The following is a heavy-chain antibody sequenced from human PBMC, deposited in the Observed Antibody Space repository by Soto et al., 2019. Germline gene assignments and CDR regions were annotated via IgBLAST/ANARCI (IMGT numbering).Heavy chain of an antibody. Sequence: EVQLLESGGGLVQPGGSLRLSCAASGFTFSSYAMSWVRQAPGKGLEWVSAISGSGGSTYYADSVKGRFTISRDNSKNTLYLQMNSLRAEDTAVCYCASRNFVVAATDNYWGQGTLVTVSS. CDR3: ASRNFVVAATDNY. CDR1: GFTFSSYA. CDR2: ISGSGGST. D-gene: IGHD2-15*01. J-gene: IGHJ4*02. V-gene: IGHV3-23*01.